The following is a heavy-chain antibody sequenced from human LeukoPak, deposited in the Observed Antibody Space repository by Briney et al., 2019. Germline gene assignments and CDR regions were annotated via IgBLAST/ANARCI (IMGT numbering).Heavy chain of an antibody. CDR3: ARIPSTVTTGYFDY. CDR1: GFTFSSYA. CDR2: ISGSGGST. V-gene: IGHV3-23*01. J-gene: IGHJ4*02. D-gene: IGHD4-17*01. Sequence: RRSLRLSCAASGFTFSSYATSWVRQAPGKGLERVSAISGSGGSTYYADSVKGRFTISRDNSKNTLYLQMNSLRAEDTAVYYCARIPSTVTTGYFDYWGQGTLVTVSS.